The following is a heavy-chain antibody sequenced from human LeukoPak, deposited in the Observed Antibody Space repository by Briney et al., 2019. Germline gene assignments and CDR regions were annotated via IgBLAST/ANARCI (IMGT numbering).Heavy chain of an antibody. J-gene: IGHJ6*03. CDR1: GGTFSSYT. V-gene: IGHV1-69*02. CDR2: IIPILGIA. D-gene: IGHD4-11*01. Sequence: SSVKVSCKASGGTFSSYTISWVRQAPGQGLEWMGRIIPILGIANYAQKFQGRVTITADKSTSTAYMELSSLRSKDTAVYYCARGVYNSNPYYYYYMDVWGKGTTVTVSS. CDR3: ARGVYNSNPYYYYYMDV.